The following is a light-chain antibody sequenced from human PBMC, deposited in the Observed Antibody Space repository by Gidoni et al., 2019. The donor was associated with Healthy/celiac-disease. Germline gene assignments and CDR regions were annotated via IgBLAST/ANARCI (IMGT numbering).Light chain of an antibody. V-gene: IGKV3-20*01. Sequence: IVLTQPPGTLSLSPGERATLSCSASQSVSSSYLAWYQQKPGQAHRLLIHGASSRATGIPDRFSGSGSGTDFTLTISRLEPEDFAVYYCQQYGSSPGYTFGQGTKLEIK. CDR2: GAS. CDR3: QQYGSSPGYT. CDR1: QSVSSSY. J-gene: IGKJ2*01.